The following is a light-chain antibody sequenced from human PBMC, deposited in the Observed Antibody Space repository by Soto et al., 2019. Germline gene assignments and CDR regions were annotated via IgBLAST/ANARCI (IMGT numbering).Light chain of an antibody. Sequence: EIVLTQSPATLSLSPGERATLSCGASQTVSSGYLAWYQQKPGLAPRLLIYDASSRATGIPDRFSGSGSGTDFTLTISRLEPEDFAVYYCQHYVTWPLTFGGGTKVDI. V-gene: IGKV3D-20*01. J-gene: IGKJ4*01. CDR1: QTVSSGY. CDR3: QHYVTWPLT. CDR2: DAS.